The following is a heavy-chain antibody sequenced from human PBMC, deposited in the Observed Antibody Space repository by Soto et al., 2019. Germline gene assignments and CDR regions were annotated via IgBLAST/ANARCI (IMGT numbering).Heavy chain of an antibody. D-gene: IGHD2-2*01. J-gene: IGHJ4*02. CDR3: GRCTSTSCHLGADY. CDR1: GFTFSSYA. Sequence: QVQLVESGGGVVQPGRSLRLSCAASGFTFSSYAMHWVHQAPGKGLEWVALISYDGGNKYYADSVKGRFTISRDNSKNTLYLQMNSLRTEDTAVYYCGRCTSTSCHLGADYWGQGTLVTVSS. CDR2: ISYDGGNK. V-gene: IGHV3-30-3*01.